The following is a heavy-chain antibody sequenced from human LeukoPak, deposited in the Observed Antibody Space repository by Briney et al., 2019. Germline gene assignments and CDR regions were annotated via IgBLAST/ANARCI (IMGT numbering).Heavy chain of an antibody. J-gene: IGHJ6*03. D-gene: IGHD6-6*01. CDR1: GFTFRDFW. Sequence: GGSLRLSCTASGFTFRDFWMSWVRQAPGKGLEWVASIKQDGSEKNDVDSVKGRFTISRDNTQNSLFLQMNSLRAEDTAVYYCAREQLNYYYYMDVWGKGTTVTVSS. CDR2: IKQDGSEK. CDR3: AREQLNYYYYMDV. V-gene: IGHV3-7*01.